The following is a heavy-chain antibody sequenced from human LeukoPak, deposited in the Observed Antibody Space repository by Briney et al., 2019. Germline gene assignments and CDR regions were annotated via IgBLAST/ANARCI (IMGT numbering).Heavy chain of an antibody. CDR2: ISYDGSNK. CDR3: ARGIMGIDY. D-gene: IGHD1-26*01. Sequence: GGSLRLSCAASGFTFSSYAMHWVRQAPGKGLEWVAVISYDGSNKYYADSVKGRFTISRDNSKNTLYLQMNSLRAEDTAVYYCARGIMGIDYWGQGTLVTVSS. CDR1: GFTFSSYA. V-gene: IGHV3-30*14. J-gene: IGHJ4*02.